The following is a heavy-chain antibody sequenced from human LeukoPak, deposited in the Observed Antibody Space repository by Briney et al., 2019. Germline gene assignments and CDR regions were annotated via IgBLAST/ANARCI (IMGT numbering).Heavy chain of an antibody. CDR2: IIPIFGTA. D-gene: IGHD7-27*01. CDR1: GGTFSNHA. Sequence: SVKVSCKASGGTFSNHAISWVRQAPGQGLEWMGGIIPIFGTANYAQKFQGRVTMTRDTSISTAYMELSRLRSDDTAVYYCARGPHWDPHFDYWGQGTLVTVSS. V-gene: IGHV1-69*05. CDR3: ARGPHWDPHFDY. J-gene: IGHJ4*02.